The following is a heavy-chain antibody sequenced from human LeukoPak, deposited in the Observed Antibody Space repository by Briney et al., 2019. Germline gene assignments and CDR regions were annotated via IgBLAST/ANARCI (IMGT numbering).Heavy chain of an antibody. V-gene: IGHV3-23*01. CDR3: TTDNGSYYFY. D-gene: IGHD1-26*01. J-gene: IGHJ4*02. CDR2: ISGSGGST. CDR1: GFTFSTYG. Sequence: GGSLRLSCAASGFTFSTYGMSWVRQAPGKGLEWVSAISGSGGSTYYADSVKGRFTISRDNSKNTLYLQMNSLRAEDRAVYYCTTDNGSYYFYWGQGTLVTVSS.